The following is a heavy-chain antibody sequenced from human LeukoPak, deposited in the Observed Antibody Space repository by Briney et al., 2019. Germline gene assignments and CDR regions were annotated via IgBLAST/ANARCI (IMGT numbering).Heavy chain of an antibody. V-gene: IGHV4-38-2*01. CDR3: AGSLRARPFDY. CDR2: IYHSGST. J-gene: IGHJ4*02. CDR1: GGSFSGYY. Sequence: SETLSLTCAVYGGSFSGYYWGWIRQPPGKGLEWIGSIYHSGSTYYNPSLKSRVTISVDTSKNQFSLKLSSVTAADTAVYYCAGSLRARPFDYWGQGTLVTVSS.